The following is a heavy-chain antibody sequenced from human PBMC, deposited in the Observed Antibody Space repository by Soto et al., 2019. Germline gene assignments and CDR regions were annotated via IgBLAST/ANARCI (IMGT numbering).Heavy chain of an antibody. CDR2: IKSKADGSTT. Sequence: EVQLVESGGGLVKPGGSLRLSCAASGITLSNAGMPWVRQAPGKGREWVGRIKSKADGSTTEYGSPVKDRFIITRDDSENTLDLQMHSLKTEDTAVYYCATPRPGTHGYGYWGQGTLVTVSS. D-gene: IGHD5-18*01. V-gene: IGHV3-15*01. J-gene: IGHJ4*02. CDR1: GITLSNAG. CDR3: ATPRPGTHGYGY.